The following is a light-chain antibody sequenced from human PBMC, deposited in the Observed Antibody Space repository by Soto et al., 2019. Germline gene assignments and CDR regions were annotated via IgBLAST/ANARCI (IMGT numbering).Light chain of an antibody. CDR3: QQYNNWPFT. CDR1: QSVRSN. J-gene: IGKJ3*01. Sequence: EIVMSQSPATLSVSPGERATLSSRASQSVRSNLAWYQQKPGQAPRLLIYGASTRATGIPARFSGSGSGTEFTLTISSLQSEDFAVYYCQQYNNWPFTFGPGTKVDIK. CDR2: GAS. V-gene: IGKV3-15*01.